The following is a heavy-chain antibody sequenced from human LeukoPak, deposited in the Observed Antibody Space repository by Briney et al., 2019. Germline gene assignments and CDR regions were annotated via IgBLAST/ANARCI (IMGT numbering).Heavy chain of an antibody. J-gene: IGHJ4*02. CDR2: IYSGGSR. CDR3: ARVSGANSSGWEYYFDY. D-gene: IGHD6-19*01. Sequence: GGSLRLSCAASGFTVSSNYMSWVRQAPGKGLEWVSVIYSGGSRFYADSVKGRFTVSRDNSKNTLYLRMNSLRAEDTAVYYCARVSGANSSGWEYYFDYWGQGTLVTVSS. CDR1: GFTVSSNY. V-gene: IGHV3-53*01.